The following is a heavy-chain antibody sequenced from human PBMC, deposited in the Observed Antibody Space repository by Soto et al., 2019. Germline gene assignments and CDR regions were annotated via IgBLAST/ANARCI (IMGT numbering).Heavy chain of an antibody. CDR2: IRSKAYGGTT. D-gene: IGHD4-17*01. V-gene: IGHV3-49*04. J-gene: IGHJ5*02. CDR1: GFTFSNYA. Sequence: PGGSLRLSCAASGFTFSNYAMGWVRQAPGKGLEWVGFIRSKAYGGTTEYAASVKGRFTISRDDSKSIAYLQMNSLKTEDTAVYYCTRATTVTTIWFDPWGQGTLVTVSS. CDR3: TRATTVTTIWFDP.